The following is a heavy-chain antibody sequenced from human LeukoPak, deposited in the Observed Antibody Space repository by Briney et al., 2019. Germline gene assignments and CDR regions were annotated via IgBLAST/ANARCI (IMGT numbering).Heavy chain of an antibody. D-gene: IGHD3-22*01. J-gene: IGHJ4*02. Sequence: SETLSLTCTVSGGSISSGDYYWSWIRQPPGKGLEWIGYIYYSGSTYYNPSLKSRVTISVDTSKNQFSLKLRSVTAADTAVYYCAREDRNLNYYSLDYWGQGTLVTVSS. CDR2: IYYSGST. V-gene: IGHV4-30-4*01. CDR3: AREDRNLNYYSLDY. CDR1: GGSISSGDYY.